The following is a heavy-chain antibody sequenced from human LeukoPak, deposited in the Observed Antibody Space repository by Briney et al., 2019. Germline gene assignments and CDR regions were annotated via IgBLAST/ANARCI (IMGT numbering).Heavy chain of an antibody. Sequence: SETLSLTCTVSGGSISSSSYYWGWIRQPPGKGLEWIGSIYYSGSTYYNPSLKSRVTISIDTSKNQFSQKLSSVTAADTAVYYCARGPPRRAAAGTPFDYWGQGTLVTVSS. J-gene: IGHJ4*02. CDR1: GGSISSSSYY. V-gene: IGHV4-39*07. CDR2: IYYSGST. D-gene: IGHD6-13*01. CDR3: ARGPPRRAAAGTPFDY.